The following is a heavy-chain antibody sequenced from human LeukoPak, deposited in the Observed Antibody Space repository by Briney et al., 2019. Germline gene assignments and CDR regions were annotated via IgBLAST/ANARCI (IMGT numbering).Heavy chain of an antibody. D-gene: IGHD6-19*01. J-gene: IGHJ3*02. V-gene: IGHV5-51*01. CDR3: ARRDDSSGWYTRRVGTVGYDAFDI. CDR2: IYPGDSDT. CDR1: GYSFTSYW. Sequence: GESLKISCKGSGYSFTSYWIGWVRQMPRKGLEWMGIIYPGDSDTRYSPSFQGQVTISADKSISTAYLQWSSLKASDTAMYYCARRDDSSGWYTRRVGTVGYDAFDIWGQGTMVTVSS.